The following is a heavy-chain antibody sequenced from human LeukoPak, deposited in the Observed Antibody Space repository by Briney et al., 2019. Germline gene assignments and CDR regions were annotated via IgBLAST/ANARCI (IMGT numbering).Heavy chain of an antibody. Sequence: PGGSLRLSCAASGFTFSSYAMSWVRQAPGKGVEWVSAISGSGGSTYYADSVKGRFTISRDNSKNTLYLQMNSLRAEDTAVYYCAKPIHGYDLRLELDYWGQGTLVTVSS. J-gene: IGHJ4*02. D-gene: IGHD1-1*01. CDR2: ISGSGGST. V-gene: IGHV3-23*01. CDR3: AKPIHGYDLRLELDY. CDR1: GFTFSSYA.